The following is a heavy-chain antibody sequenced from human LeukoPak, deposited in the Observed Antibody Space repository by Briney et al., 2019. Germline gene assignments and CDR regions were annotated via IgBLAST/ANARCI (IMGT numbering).Heavy chain of an antibody. CDR2: IYYSGTT. J-gene: IGHJ5*02. CDR1: GGSISSHY. D-gene: IGHD3-10*01. V-gene: IGHV4-59*11. CDR3: ARTLWFGELSS. Sequence: SETLSLTCTVSGGSISSHYWSWIRQPPGKGLEWIGYIYYSGTTNYNPSLKSRVTISVDTSKNQFSLKLSSVTAADTAVYYCARTLWFGELSSWGQGTLVTVSS.